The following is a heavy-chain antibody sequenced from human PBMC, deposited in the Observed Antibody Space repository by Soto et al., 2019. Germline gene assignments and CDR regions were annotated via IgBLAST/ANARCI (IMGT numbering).Heavy chain of an antibody. CDR2: MNPNSGNT. J-gene: IGHJ4*02. D-gene: IGHD1-26*01. V-gene: IGHV1-8*01. CDR3: TSPRVGATNY. CDR1: GYTFTSYD. Sequence: QVQLVQSGAEVKKPGASVKVSCKASGYTFTSYDINWVRQATGQGLEWMGWMNPNSGNTGYAQKFQGRVTMTRNTSMSTAYMEVSSLRSEDTAVYYWTSPRVGATNYWGQGTLVTVSS.